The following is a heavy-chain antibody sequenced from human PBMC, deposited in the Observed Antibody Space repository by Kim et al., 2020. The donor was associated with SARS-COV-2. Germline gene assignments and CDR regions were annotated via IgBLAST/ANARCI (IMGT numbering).Heavy chain of an antibody. Sequence: GGSLRLSCAASGFTFSSYAMSWVRQAPGKGLEWVAVISGSGGSTYYADSVKGRFTISRDNSKNTLFLQMNSVRAEDTAVYYCAKGRGGGYFDAFDIWGQGTTVTVSS. CDR2: ISGSGGST. D-gene: IGHD1-26*01. CDR3: AKGRGGGYFDAFDI. V-gene: IGHV3-23*01. CDR1: GFTFSSYA. J-gene: IGHJ3*02.